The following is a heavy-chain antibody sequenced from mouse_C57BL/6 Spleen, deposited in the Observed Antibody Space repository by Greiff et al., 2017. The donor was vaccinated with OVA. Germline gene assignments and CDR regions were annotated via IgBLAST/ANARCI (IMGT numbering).Heavy chain of an antibody. J-gene: IGHJ1*03. Sequence: EVQLEESGGGLVQPGGSMKLSCVASGFTFSNYWMNWVRQSPEKGLEWVAQIRLKSDNYATHYAESVKGRFTISRDDSKSSVHLQMNNLRAEDTGIYYCTAELGRGGYFDVWGTGTTVTVSS. V-gene: IGHV6-3*01. CDR3: TAELGRGGYFDV. CDR2: IRLKSDNYAT. D-gene: IGHD4-1*01. CDR1: GFTFSNYW.